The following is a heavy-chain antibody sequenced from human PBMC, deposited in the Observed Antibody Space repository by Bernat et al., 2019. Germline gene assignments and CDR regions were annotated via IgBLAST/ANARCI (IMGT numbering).Heavy chain of an antibody. CDR3: AKAGAYSSRWLDY. V-gene: IGHV3-30*18. D-gene: IGHD6-13*01. CDR1: GFTFSSYG. J-gene: IGHJ4*02. CDR2: ISYDGSNK. Sequence: QVQLVESGGGVVQPGRSLRLSCAASGFTFSSYGMHWVRQAPGKGLEWVAVISYDGSNKYYADSVKGRFTISRDNSKNTLYLQMNSLRAEDTTVYYCAKAGAYSSRWLDYWGEGTLVTVSS.